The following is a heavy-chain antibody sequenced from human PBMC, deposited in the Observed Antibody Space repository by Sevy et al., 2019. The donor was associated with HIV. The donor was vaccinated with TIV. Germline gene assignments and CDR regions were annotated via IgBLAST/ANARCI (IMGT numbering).Heavy chain of an antibody. V-gene: IGHV3-30-3*01. CDR2: ISYDGSNK. CDR3: ARVRVRGVIYYYYYYYGMDV. J-gene: IGHJ6*02. D-gene: IGHD3-10*01. Sequence: GGSLRLSCAASGFTFSSYAMHWVRQAPGKGLEWVAVISYDGSNKYYADSVKGRFTISRDNSKNTLYLQMNSLRAEDTAVYYCARVRVRGVIYYYYYYYGMDVWGQGTTVTVSS. CDR1: GFTFSSYA.